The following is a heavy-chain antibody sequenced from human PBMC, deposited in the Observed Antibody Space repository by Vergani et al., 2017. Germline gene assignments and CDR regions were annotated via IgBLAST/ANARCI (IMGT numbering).Heavy chain of an antibody. CDR3: ARDCGSSWTFDYYYGMDV. CDR2: IWSSSSYI. J-gene: IGHJ6*02. V-gene: IGHV3-21*01. Sequence: EVQLVESGGGLVKPGGSLRLSCAASGFTFSRYIMHGVRQAPGKGLELVSSIWSSSSYIYYADSVKGRFTISRDNAKTSLYLQMNSLRAEDKAVYYCARDCGSSWTFDYYYGMDVWGQGTTVTVSS. CDR1: GFTFSRYI. D-gene: IGHD6-13*01.